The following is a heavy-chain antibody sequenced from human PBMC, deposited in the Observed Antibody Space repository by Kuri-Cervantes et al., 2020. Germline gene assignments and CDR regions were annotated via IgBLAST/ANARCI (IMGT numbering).Heavy chain of an antibody. Sequence: SQTLSLTCAVSGGSFSGYYWSWIRQPPGKGLEWIGEINHSGSTNYNPSLKSRVTISVDTSKNQFSLKLSSVTAADTAVYYCARGGFDLLSLHFDYWGQGTLVTVSS. V-gene: IGHV4-34*01. J-gene: IGHJ4*02. CDR3: ARGGFDLLSLHFDY. CDR1: GGSFSGYY. CDR2: INHSGST. D-gene: IGHD3-10*01.